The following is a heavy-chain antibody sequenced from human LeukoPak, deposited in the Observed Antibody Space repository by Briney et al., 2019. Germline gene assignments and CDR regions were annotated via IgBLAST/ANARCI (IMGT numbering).Heavy chain of an antibody. D-gene: IGHD3-3*01. CDR2: IYTSGST. Sequence: SETLSLTCTVSGGSISSYYWSWIRQPAGKGLEWIGRIYTSGSTNYNPSLKSRVTMSVDTSKDQFSLKLSSVTAADTAVYYCAGLRSRDYYYGMDVWGQGTTVTVSS. J-gene: IGHJ6*02. CDR1: GGSISSYY. CDR3: AGLRSRDYYYGMDV. V-gene: IGHV4-4*07.